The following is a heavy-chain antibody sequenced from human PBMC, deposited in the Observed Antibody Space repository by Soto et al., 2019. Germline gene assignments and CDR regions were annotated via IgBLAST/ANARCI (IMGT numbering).Heavy chain of an antibody. Sequence: PSETLSLTCIVSRGSISSRDYDWCWIRQPPGNCLEGFGTIYHSGDTDYNPSLKSRLTISVDTSKTKFSLKLKYVTAADTSLYYCARGYGGYSWFDPWGQGTLVTVSS. CDR3: ARGYGGYSWFDP. CDR1: RGSISSRDYD. D-gene: IGHD5-12*01. V-gene: IGHV4-39*01. CDR2: IYHSGDT. J-gene: IGHJ5*02.